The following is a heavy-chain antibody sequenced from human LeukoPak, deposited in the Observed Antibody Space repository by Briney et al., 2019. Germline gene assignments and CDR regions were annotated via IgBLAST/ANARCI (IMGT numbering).Heavy chain of an antibody. J-gene: IGHJ4*02. D-gene: IGHD4-23*01. Sequence: ASVKVSCKGSGYTFTRFGMSWVRQAPGKGLEWMGWISADNRNANYAQKLQGRVTMTTDTSTSTAYMELRSLRSDDTAVYYCARGVSYGGNLDWGQGTLVTVSS. CDR1: GYTFTRFG. CDR3: ARGVSYGGNLD. V-gene: IGHV1-18*01. CDR2: ISADNRNA.